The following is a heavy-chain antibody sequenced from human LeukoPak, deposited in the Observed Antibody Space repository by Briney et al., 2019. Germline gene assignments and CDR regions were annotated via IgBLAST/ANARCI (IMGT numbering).Heavy chain of an antibody. CDR2: ISAYNGNT. J-gene: IGHJ6*03. V-gene: IGHV1-18*01. D-gene: IGHD2-2*01. CDR1: GYTFTSYG. Sequence: GASVKVSCKASGYTFTSYGISWVRQAPGQGLEWMGWISAYNGNTNYAQKLQGRVTMTTDTSTSTAYMELRSLRSDDTAVYYCARSRTRALVPAPALDMDVWGKGTTVTVSS. CDR3: ARSRTRALVPAPALDMDV.